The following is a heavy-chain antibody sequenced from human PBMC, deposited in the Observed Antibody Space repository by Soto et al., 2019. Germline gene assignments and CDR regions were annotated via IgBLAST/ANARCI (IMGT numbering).Heavy chain of an antibody. D-gene: IGHD3-3*01. CDR1: GFTFNIFW. Sequence: GGSLRLSCAASGFTFNIFWRTWVRQAPGKGLEWVANIKEDGTETDYVDSVKGRFTISRDNAKNSLYLQMNNLRADDTAVYFCERDNYYDFWSGYYRSPSYYYYAMDVWGQGTTVTVSS. V-gene: IGHV3-7*01. J-gene: IGHJ6*02. CDR3: ERDNYYDFWSGYYRSPSYYYYAMDV. CDR2: IKEDGTET.